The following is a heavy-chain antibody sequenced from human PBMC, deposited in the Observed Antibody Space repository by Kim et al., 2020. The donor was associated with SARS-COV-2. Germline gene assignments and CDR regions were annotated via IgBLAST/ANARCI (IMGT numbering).Heavy chain of an antibody. Sequence: ASVKVSCKVSGYTLTALAIHWVRQAPGKGLEWMGGFDPEDGETIYAQTFHGKVTMTEDTSTDTAYMELSSLRSEDTGVYYCATGAFYHGSGSIYYYYGMD. CDR2: FDPEDGET. V-gene: IGHV1-24*01. D-gene: IGHD3-10*01. CDR3: ATGAFYHGSGSIYYYYGMD. CDR1: GYTLTALA. J-gene: IGHJ6*01.